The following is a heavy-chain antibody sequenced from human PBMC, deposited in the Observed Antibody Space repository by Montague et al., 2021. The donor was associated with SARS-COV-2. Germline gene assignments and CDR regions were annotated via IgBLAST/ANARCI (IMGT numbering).Heavy chain of an antibody. CDR3: ARGRRPVVVPGAGPAGRAFDI. J-gene: IGHJ3*02. CDR1: GDSISTYH. Sequence: SETRSLTCSVSGDSISTYHWSWIRQPAGKGLEWIGRIYNSGLSNSNPSVKSGVTISEDTSKNQFYLRLNSVTAADTAVYYCARGRRPVVVPGAGPAGRAFDIWGQGTMVTVSS. V-gene: IGHV4-4*07. D-gene: IGHD2-2*01. CDR2: IYNSGLS.